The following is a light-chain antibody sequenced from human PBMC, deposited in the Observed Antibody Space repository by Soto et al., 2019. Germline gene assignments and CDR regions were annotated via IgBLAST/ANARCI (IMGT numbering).Light chain of an antibody. CDR2: AAS. CDR1: QSISSY. J-gene: IGKJ1*01. Sequence: DIQMTQSPSSLSASVGDRVTITCRASQSISSYLNWYQQKPGKAPKLLIYAASSLQSGVPSRFSGSGSGTDCTLTISSLQPEDFATYYCQHSYSTPWTFGQGTKVEIK. V-gene: IGKV1-39*01. CDR3: QHSYSTPWT.